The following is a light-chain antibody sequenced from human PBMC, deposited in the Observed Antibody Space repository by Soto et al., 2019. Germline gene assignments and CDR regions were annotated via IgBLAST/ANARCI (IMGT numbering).Light chain of an antibody. CDR3: QQYNNWPPWT. J-gene: IGKJ1*01. CDR1: QSVRSN. Sequence: EIVTTQSPATLSVSPGERATLSCRAGQSVRSNLAWYQQKPGQDPRLLIYGASTRATGIPARFSGSGSGTEFTLTISSLQSEDFAVYYCQQYNNWPPWTFGQGTKVDI. CDR2: GAS. V-gene: IGKV3-15*01.